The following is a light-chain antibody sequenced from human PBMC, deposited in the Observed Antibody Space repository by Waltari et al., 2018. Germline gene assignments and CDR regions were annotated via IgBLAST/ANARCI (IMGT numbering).Light chain of an antibody. CDR2: ANT. J-gene: IGLJ1*01. CDR3: QSYDRSLGGQFV. V-gene: IGLV1-40*01. Sequence: QSVLTQPPSVSGAPGPRVTISCTGSTSTIGAGYPVHWYQQLPGTAPKLLIYANTNRPSGVPDRFSGSKSGTSASLAITGLQAEDEADYFCQSYDRSLGGQFVFGTGTKVTV. CDR1: TSTIGAGYP.